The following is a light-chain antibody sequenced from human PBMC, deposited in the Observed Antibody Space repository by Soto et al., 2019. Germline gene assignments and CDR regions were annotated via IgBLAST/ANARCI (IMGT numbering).Light chain of an antibody. J-gene: IGLJ3*02. CDR2: LNSDGSQ. CDR3: QTWGTGIQV. Sequence: QPVLTQSPSASASLGASVKLTCTLSGGHSRNTIAWHQQRPGKGPRWLMKLNSDGSQSKGGGIPDRFSGSSSGAERYLTISSLQSEDEADYYCQTWGTGIQVFGGGTKLTVL. V-gene: IGLV4-69*01. CDR1: GGHSRNT.